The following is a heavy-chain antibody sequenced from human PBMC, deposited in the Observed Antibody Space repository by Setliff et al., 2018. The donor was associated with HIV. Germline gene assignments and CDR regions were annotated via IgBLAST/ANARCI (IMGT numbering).Heavy chain of an antibody. V-gene: IGHV1-18*01. Sequence: ASVKVSCKASGYTFTSYGVSWVRQAPGQGLEWMGLISGYNGWTKYPQKFQGRVTMTTDTSTSTVYLELTSLTSDDTAVYYCARWVDDNSEGSYYHYMDVWGNGASVTVSS. D-gene: IGHD6-25*01. CDR2: ISGYNGWT. CDR3: ARWVDDNSEGSYYHYMDV. CDR1: GYTFTSYG. J-gene: IGHJ6*03.